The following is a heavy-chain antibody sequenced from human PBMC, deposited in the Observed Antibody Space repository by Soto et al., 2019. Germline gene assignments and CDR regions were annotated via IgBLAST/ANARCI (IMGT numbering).Heavy chain of an antibody. D-gene: IGHD5-18*01. J-gene: IGHJ6*02. CDR3: ARDRHLNLRGHSYGSVPRYYGMDV. CDR2: INPNSGGT. CDR1: GYTFTGYY. V-gene: IGHV1-2*02. Sequence: ASVKVSCKASGYTFTGYYMHWVRQAPGQGLEWMGWINPNSGGTNYAQKFQGRVTMTRDTSISTAYMELSRLRSDDTAVYYCARDRHLNLRGHSYGSVPRYYGMDVWGQGTTVT.